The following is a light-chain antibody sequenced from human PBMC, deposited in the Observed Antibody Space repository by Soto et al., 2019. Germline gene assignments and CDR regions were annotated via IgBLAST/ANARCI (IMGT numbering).Light chain of an antibody. CDR2: GTS. CDR1: QSVSGSY. J-gene: IGKJ1*01. Sequence: EIVLTQSPGTLSLSPGERATLSCRASQSVSGSYLAWYQQKPGQAPRLLIYGTSSRATGIPDRFSGSGSGTDFTLTISRLEPEDFAVYYCRQYDCSPTCTFGQGTKVEIK. CDR3: RQYDCSPTCT. V-gene: IGKV3-20*01.